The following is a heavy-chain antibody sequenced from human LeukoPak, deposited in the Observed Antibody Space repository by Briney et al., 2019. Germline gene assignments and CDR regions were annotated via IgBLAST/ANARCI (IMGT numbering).Heavy chain of an antibody. V-gene: IGHV3-23*01. D-gene: IGHD3-16*01. CDR2: ISGSGGST. J-gene: IGHJ6*03. CDR3: AKLYARRGYYYMDV. Sequence: TGGSLRLSCAASGFTFSSYGMSWVRQAPGKGLEWVSAISGSGGSTYYADSVKGRFTISRDNSKNTLYLQMNSLRAEDTAVYYCAKLYARRGYYYMDVWGKGTTVTISS. CDR1: GFTFSSYG.